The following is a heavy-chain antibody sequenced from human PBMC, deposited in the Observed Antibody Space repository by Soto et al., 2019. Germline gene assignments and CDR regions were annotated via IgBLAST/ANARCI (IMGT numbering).Heavy chain of an antibody. J-gene: IGHJ6*02. CDR3: ARDRRVRGVIRLGDV. V-gene: IGHV4-59*01. D-gene: IGHD3-10*01. CDR2: IYYSGST. Sequence: QVQLQESGPGLVKPSETLSLTCTVSGGSISSYYWSWIRQPPGKGLEWIAYIYYSGSTNYNPSLKSRGTISVDTSKNQFSLKLSSVTAADTAVYYCARDRRVRGVIRLGDVWGQGTTVTVSS. CDR1: GGSISSYY.